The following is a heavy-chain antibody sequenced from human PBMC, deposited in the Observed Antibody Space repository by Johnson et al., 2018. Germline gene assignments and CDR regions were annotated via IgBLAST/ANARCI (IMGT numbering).Heavy chain of an antibody. J-gene: IGHJ6*03. CDR3: ARVRYPGLDFHYTDV. V-gene: IGHV3-30-3*01. D-gene: IGHD3-3*01. Sequence: QVQLVESGGGVVQPGRSLRVSCAASGFTFRSYIMHWVRQAPGKGLEWVAAISYDGNNKYYADSVQGQVTISRDNSKKTLYLQVNSLRGEDTAVYYCARVRYPGLDFHYTDVWGKGTTVIVSS. CDR2: ISYDGNNK. CDR1: GFTFRSYI.